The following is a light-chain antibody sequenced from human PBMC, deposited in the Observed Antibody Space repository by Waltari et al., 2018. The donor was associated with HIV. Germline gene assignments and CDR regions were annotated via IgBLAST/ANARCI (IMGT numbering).Light chain of an antibody. CDR2: WAS. CDR3: QQYYSTSFT. J-gene: IGKJ3*01. Sequence: DIVMTQSPGSLAVSLGERATINCKSSQSLLNSSNNKNYLAWYQQKPGQPPKLLIYWASTRESGVPDRFSGSGSGTEFTLTISSLQAEDVAVYYCQQYYSTSFTFGPGTKVDSK. V-gene: IGKV4-1*01. CDR1: QSLLNSSNNKNY.